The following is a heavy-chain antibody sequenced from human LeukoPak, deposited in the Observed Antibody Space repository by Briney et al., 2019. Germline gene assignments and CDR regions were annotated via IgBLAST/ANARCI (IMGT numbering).Heavy chain of an antibody. CDR1: GGTFSSYA. J-gene: IGHJ6*03. V-gene: IGHV1-69*05. CDR2: IIPIFGTA. D-gene: IGHD2-15*01. Sequence: ASVKVSCKASGGTFSSYAISWVRQAPGQGLEWMGGIIPIFGTANYAQKFQGRVTITTDESTSTAYMELSSLRSEDTAVYYCARSPGLHCSSGSCYYMDVWGKGTTVTVSS. CDR3: ARSPGLHCSSGSCYYMDV.